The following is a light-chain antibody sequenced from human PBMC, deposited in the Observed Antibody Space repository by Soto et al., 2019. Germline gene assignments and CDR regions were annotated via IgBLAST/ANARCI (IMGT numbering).Light chain of an antibody. V-gene: IGKV3-11*01. J-gene: IGKJ4*01. CDR3: QQRGHWPS. Sequence: EIVLTQSPATLSLSPWERATLSCRASQSLDNYLAWYQHKPGQPPRLLIYDASTRATDIPARFSGSGSGTDFTLTISSLEPEDFAVYYCQQRGHWPSFGGGTKVEIK. CDR1: QSLDNY. CDR2: DAS.